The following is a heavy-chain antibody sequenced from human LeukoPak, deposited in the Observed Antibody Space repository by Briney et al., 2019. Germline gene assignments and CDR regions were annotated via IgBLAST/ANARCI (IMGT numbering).Heavy chain of an antibody. Sequence: GGSLRLSCAASGFTVSSNYMSWVRQAPGRGLEWVSVIYSGGSTYYADSVKGRFTISRDNSKNTLYLQMGSLRADDMAVYYCAREISPGNWFDPWGQGTLVTVSS. V-gene: IGHV3-66*01. CDR1: GFTVSSNY. CDR3: AREISPGNWFDP. CDR2: IYSGGST. J-gene: IGHJ5*02. D-gene: IGHD1-26*01.